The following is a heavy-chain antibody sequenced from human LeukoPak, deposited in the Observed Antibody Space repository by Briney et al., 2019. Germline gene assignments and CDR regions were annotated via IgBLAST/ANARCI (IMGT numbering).Heavy chain of an antibody. CDR3: AKMKGHPLPKYYMDV. D-gene: IGHD1-26*01. CDR1: GFTFSGFA. J-gene: IGHJ6*01. CDR2: ISGSGDNT. Sequence: GGSLRPSCAASGFTFSGFAMSWVRRTPGKGLEWVSGISGSGDNTLYTDSVKGRFTISRDNSKNTLYLEMNSLRAEDTAIYYCAKMKGHPLPKYYMDVWGQGTTVTVSS. V-gene: IGHV3-23*01.